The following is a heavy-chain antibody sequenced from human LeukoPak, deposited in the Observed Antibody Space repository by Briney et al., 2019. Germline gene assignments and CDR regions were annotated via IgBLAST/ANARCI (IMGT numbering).Heavy chain of an antibody. CDR1: GGTFSSYA. J-gene: IGHJ4*02. D-gene: IGHD5-18*01. CDR2: IIPIFGTA. Sequence: GSSVKVSCKASGGTFSSYAISWVRQAPGQGLEWMGGIIPIFGTANYAQKFQGRVTITTDESTSTAYMELSSLRSEDTAVYYCARVDTAMVVLDYWGQGTLVTVSS. CDR3: ARVDTAMVVLDY. V-gene: IGHV1-69*05.